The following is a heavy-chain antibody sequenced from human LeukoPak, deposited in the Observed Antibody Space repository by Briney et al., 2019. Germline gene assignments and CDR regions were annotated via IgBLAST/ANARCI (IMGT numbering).Heavy chain of an antibody. V-gene: IGHV3-74*01. Sequence: GGSLRLSCAASGFTFSSYWMHWVRQAPGKGLVWVSRINSDGSSTSYADSVKGRFTISRDNAKNTLYLQMNSLRAEDTAVYYCARESYITIFGVVIGVWFDPWGQGTLVTVSS. CDR2: INSDGSST. CDR3: ARESYITIFGVVIGVWFDP. CDR1: GFTFSSYW. J-gene: IGHJ5*02. D-gene: IGHD3-3*01.